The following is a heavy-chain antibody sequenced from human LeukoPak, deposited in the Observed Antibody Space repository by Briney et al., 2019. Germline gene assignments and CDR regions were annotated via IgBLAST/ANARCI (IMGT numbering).Heavy chain of an antibody. J-gene: IGHJ4*02. D-gene: IGHD1-26*01. V-gene: IGHV3-23*01. CDR2: ISGSGGSTYYA. CDR1: GFTFSSYG. CDR3: AKVPSSGSHYNFDY. Sequence: GGSLRLSCAASGFTFSSYGMSWVRQAPGKGLEWVSGISGSGGSTYYAYYADSVKGRFTISRDNSKNTLYLQMNSLRAEDTAVYYCAKVPSSGSHYNFDYWGQGTLVTVSS.